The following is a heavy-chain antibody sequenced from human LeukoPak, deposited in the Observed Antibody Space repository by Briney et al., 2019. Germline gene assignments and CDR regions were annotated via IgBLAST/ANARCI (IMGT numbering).Heavy chain of an antibody. V-gene: IGHV4-4*07. Sequence: SETLSLTCTVSGGSISNNYWSWIRQPAGKGLEWIGRIYTSRSTNYNPSLKSRVTISVDTSKNQFSLKLSSVTAADTAVYYCARNYDILTGYLSFDYWGQGTLVTVSS. CDR3: ARNYDILTGYLSFDY. J-gene: IGHJ4*02. CDR1: GGSISNNY. D-gene: IGHD3-9*01. CDR2: IYTSRST.